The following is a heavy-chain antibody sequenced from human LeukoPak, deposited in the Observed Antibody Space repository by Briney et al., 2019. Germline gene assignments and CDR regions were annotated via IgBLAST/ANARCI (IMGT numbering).Heavy chain of an antibody. D-gene: IGHD5-12*01. CDR3: ARVYSGYAGDYYYYMDV. Sequence: GGSLRLSCAASGFTFSSYWMSWVRQAPGKGLEWVANIKQDGSEKYYVDSVKGRFTISRDNAKNSLYLQMNSLRAEDTAVYYCARVYSGYAGDYYYYMDVWGKGTTVTVSS. CDR1: GFTFSSYW. V-gene: IGHV3-7*01. J-gene: IGHJ6*03. CDR2: IKQDGSEK.